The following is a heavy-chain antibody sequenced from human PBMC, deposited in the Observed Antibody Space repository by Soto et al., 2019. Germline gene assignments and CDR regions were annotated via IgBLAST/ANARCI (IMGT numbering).Heavy chain of an antibody. Sequence: PGGSLRLSCAASGFIFTSYGMQWVRHTQGEGLEWVATTANDGSAQYYADSVKGRFTISRDNSKNTLFLQMDSLRPEDTGVYYCAKSTGGSSWYPPDHWGQGTLVTVSS. CDR1: GFIFTSYG. D-gene: IGHD6-13*01. V-gene: IGHV3-30*18. J-gene: IGHJ4*02. CDR2: TANDGSAQ. CDR3: AKSTGGSSWYPPDH.